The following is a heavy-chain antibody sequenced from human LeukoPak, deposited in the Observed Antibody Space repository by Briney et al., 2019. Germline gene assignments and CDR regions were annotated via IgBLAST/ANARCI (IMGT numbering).Heavy chain of an antibody. J-gene: IGHJ4*02. CDR1: GFSFSSFA. Sequence: GGSLRLSCAASGFSFSSFAMNWVRQAPGKGLEWVSGFGDSGGSTLYANSVKGRFTVSRDNSKNTLYLQMNSLRGEDTAVYYCARARRELLGFDCWGQGTLVTVSS. CDR3: ARARRELLGFDC. V-gene: IGHV3-23*01. D-gene: IGHD2-15*01. CDR2: FGDSGGST.